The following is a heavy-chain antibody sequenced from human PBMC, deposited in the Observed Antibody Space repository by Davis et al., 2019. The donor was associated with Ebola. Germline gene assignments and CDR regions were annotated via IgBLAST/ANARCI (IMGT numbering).Heavy chain of an antibody. J-gene: IGHJ6*02. Sequence: SETLSLTCTVSGGSISSSSYYWGWIRQPPGKGLEWIGSIYYSGSTYYNPSLKSRVTISVDKSKNQFSLKLSSVTAADTAVYYCARPRITMVRGVPMTSDYYGMDVWGQGTTVTVSS. CDR3: ARPRITMVRGVPMTSDYYGMDV. CDR1: GGSISSSSYY. V-gene: IGHV4-39*01. D-gene: IGHD3-10*01. CDR2: IYYSGST.